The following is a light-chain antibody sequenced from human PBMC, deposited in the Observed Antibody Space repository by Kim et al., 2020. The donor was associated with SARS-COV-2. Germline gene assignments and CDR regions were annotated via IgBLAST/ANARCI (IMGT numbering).Light chain of an antibody. CDR1: ETGSAW. CDR2: QTS. V-gene: IGKV1-5*03. Sequence: DIQVTQSPSTLSASVGDRVTITCRAPETGSAWLAWYQQKPGKAPKLLIYQTSSLQNGVPSRFSGSGTGTEFTLTINSLQPDDIATYYCQHYYSYWWTFGQGTKVDIK. CDR3: QHYYSYWWT. J-gene: IGKJ1*01.